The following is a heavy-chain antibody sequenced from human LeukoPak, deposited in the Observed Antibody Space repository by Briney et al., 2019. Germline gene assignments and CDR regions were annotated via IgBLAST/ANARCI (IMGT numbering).Heavy chain of an antibody. CDR1: GFTFSDYY. V-gene: IGHV3-11*01. Sequence: GGSLRLSCAASGFTFSDYYMSWIRQAPGKGLEWVSYISSSGSTIYYADSVKGRFTISRDNAKNSLYLQMNGLRAEDTAVYYCAREAYYDSSGSFDYWGQGTLVTVSS. J-gene: IGHJ4*02. CDR3: AREAYYDSSGSFDY. CDR2: ISSSGSTI. D-gene: IGHD3-22*01.